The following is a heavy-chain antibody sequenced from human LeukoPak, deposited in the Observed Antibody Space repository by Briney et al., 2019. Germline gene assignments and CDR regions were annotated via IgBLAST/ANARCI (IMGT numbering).Heavy chain of an antibody. CDR3: ARKLSGDY. V-gene: IGHV4-59*08. Sequence: SETLSLTCTVSGGSISNYYWTWVRQPPGKAREWIGYVYYTGSTNYNPSLKSRVSISVDTSKNQFSLQLRSVTAADTAVYYCARKLSGDYWGQGTLVTVSS. CDR1: GGSISNYY. D-gene: IGHD5-12*01. J-gene: IGHJ4*02. CDR2: VYYTGST.